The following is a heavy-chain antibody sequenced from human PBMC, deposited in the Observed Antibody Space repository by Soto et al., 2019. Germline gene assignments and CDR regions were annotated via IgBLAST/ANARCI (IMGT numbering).Heavy chain of an antibody. Sequence: SETLSLTCTVSGGSISSGDYYWSWIRQPPGKGLEWIGYIYYSGSTYYNPSLKSRVTISVDTSKNQFSLKLSSVTAADTAVYYCARAGFSPYYDFWSGSTIARDYYYYGMDVWGQGTKVTVSS. V-gene: IGHV4-30-4*01. CDR1: GGSISSGDYY. J-gene: IGHJ6*02. CDR2: IYYSGST. D-gene: IGHD3-3*01. CDR3: ARAGFSPYYDFWSGSTIARDYYYYGMDV.